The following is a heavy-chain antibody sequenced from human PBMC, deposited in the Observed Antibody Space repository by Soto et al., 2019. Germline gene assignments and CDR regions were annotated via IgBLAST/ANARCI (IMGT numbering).Heavy chain of an antibody. Sequence: ASVKVSCKASGYTFTSYGISWVRQAPGQGLEWMGRISAYNGNTNYAQKLQGRVTMTTDTSTSTAYFVLRSLSSDDTAVYYCARGSTLPPSDYWGQGTLVTVSS. CDR1: GYTFTSYG. CDR2: ISAYNGNT. V-gene: IGHV1-18*01. J-gene: IGHJ4*02. CDR3: ARGSTLPPSDY.